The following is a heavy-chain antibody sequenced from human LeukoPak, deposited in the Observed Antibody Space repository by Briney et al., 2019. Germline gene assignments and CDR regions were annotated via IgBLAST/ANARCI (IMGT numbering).Heavy chain of an antibody. CDR1: GGTFSSYA. D-gene: IGHD4-11*01. V-gene: IGHV1-69*13. CDR3: ARDYSNYEGSTFWDY. CDR2: IIPIFGTA. J-gene: IGHJ4*02. Sequence: SVKVSCKASGGTFSSYAISWVRQAPGQGLEWMGGIIPIFGTANYAQKFQGRVTITADESTSTAYMELSSLRSEDTAVYYCARDYSNYEGSTFWDYWGQGTLVTVSS.